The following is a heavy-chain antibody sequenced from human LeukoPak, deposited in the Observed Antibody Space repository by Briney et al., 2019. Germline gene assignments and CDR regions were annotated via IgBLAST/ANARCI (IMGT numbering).Heavy chain of an antibody. D-gene: IGHD3-22*01. Sequence: ASVKVSCKASGYTFTSYGISWVRQAPGQGLEWMGWINPNSGGTNYAQKFQGRVTMTRDTSISTAYMELSRLRSDDTAVYYCARDGRSYYYDSSGYQNDYWGQGTLVTVSS. CDR3: ARDGRSYYYDSSGYQNDY. V-gene: IGHV1-2*02. J-gene: IGHJ4*02. CDR2: INPNSGGT. CDR1: GYTFTSYG.